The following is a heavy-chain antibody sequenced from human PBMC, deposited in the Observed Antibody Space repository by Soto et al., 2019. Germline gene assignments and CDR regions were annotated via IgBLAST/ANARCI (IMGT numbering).Heavy chain of an antibody. V-gene: IGHV1-69*13. Sequence: SVKDSCKASGGTFSSYAISWVRQAPGQGLEWMGGIIPIFGTANYAQKFQGRVTITADESTSTAYMELSSLRSEDTAVFYCATYPRGRGYYYGMDGWGQGTTVTVSS. CDR2: IIPIFGTA. J-gene: IGHJ6*02. CDR1: GGTFSSYA. CDR3: ATYPRGRGYYYGMDG. D-gene: IGHD1-26*01.